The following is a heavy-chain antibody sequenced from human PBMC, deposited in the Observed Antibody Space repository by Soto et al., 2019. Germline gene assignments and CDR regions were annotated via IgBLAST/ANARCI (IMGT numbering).Heavy chain of an antibody. CDR2: INWNSAKL. CDR3: AKDNYFGSGRYFPNHLDS. J-gene: IGHJ4*02. D-gene: IGHD3-10*01. V-gene: IGHV3-9*01. CDR1: GFNFKDYA. Sequence: EVHLVESGGGLVQPGRSLRLSCAASGFNFKDYAMHWVRQAPGKGLEWVSGINWNSAKLGYAESVKGRFTISRDNAKNSLFQKMNSLRLEDTAFYYCAKDNYFGSGRYFPNHLDSWGQGTLVTVSS.